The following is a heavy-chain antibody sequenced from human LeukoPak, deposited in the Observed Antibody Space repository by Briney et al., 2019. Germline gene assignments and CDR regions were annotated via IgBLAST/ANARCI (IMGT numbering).Heavy chain of an antibody. CDR3: ARENYYDSSVKLGLDYYYGMDV. D-gene: IGHD3-22*01. Sequence: SVKVSCKASGGTFSSYAISWVRQAPGQGLEWMGGIIPIFGTPNYAQKFQGRVTITADESTSTAYMELRSLRSDDTAMYYCARENYYDSSVKLGLDYYYGMDVWGQGTTVTVSS. CDR2: IIPIFGTP. V-gene: IGHV1-69*01. CDR1: GGTFSSYA. J-gene: IGHJ6*02.